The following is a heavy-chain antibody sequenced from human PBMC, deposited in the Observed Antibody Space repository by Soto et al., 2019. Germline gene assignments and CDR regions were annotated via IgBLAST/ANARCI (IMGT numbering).Heavy chain of an antibody. D-gene: IGHD2-15*01. J-gene: IGHJ4*02. CDR1: GFIFSNDG. CDR3: AKRGGVVGGSEHPYFEY. Sequence: QVQLVESGGGVVQPGKSLRLSCAASGFIFSNDGMHWVRQAPSKGLEWVALISFDGKNRNYADSVKGRFTIYRDNPKNTLYLEMNSLRLEDTAFYYCAKRGGVVGGSEHPYFEYWGQGTLVTVSS. CDR2: ISFDGKNR. V-gene: IGHV3-30*18.